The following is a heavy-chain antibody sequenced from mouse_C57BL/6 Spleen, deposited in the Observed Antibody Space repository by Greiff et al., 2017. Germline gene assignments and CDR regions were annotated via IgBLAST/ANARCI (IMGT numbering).Heavy chain of an antibody. CDR3: TTLYYGSSYEGYFDV. Sequence: VQLQQSGAELVRPGASVKLSCTASGFNIKDDYMHWVKQRPEQGLEWIGWIDPENGDTEYASKFQGKATITADTSSNTAYLQLSSLTSEDTAVYYCTTLYYGSSYEGYFDVWGTGTTVTVSS. CDR2: IDPENGDT. CDR1: GFNIKDDY. D-gene: IGHD1-1*01. V-gene: IGHV14-4*01. J-gene: IGHJ1*03.